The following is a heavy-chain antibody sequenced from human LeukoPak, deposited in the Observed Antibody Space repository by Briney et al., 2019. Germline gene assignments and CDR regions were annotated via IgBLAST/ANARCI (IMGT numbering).Heavy chain of an antibody. V-gene: IGHV4-59*08. Sequence: PSETLSLTCTVSGGSISSYSWSWIRQPPGKGLVWIGYINYSGSTNYNPSLKSRVTISVDTSKNMFSLRLTSVTAADTAVYYCARHSQHSRDLGSARNFDYWGQGTLVTVSS. CDR1: GGSISSYS. D-gene: IGHD7-27*01. CDR2: INYSGST. CDR3: ARHSQHSRDLGSARNFDY. J-gene: IGHJ4*02.